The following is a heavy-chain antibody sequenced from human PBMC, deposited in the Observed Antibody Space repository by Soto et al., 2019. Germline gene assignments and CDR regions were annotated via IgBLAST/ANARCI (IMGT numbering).Heavy chain of an antibody. J-gene: IGHJ6*02. CDR2: IYYSGNT. CDR3: AQGGVRMDV. Sequence: SETLSLTCIVSGGSISSNDFYWSWIRQHPGKGQEWIGYIYYSGNTYYNPSLKSRVTILVDTSKNQFSLKVSSVTAADTAVYYCAQGGVRMDVWGQGTTVTVSS. D-gene: IGHD3-16*01. V-gene: IGHV4-31*03. CDR1: GGSISSNDFY.